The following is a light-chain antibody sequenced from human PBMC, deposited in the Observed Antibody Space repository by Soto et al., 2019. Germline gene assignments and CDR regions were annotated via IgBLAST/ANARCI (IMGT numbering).Light chain of an antibody. J-gene: IGKJ2*01. CDR3: KQYNQWPPYT. CDR1: QSVNSD. Sequence: IVMTQSPATLSVSPGERATLSCWASQSVNSDLAWYQQKPGQAPRLLIYGASTRATGIPARFSGSGSGTDFTLTISRLQSEVFAVYYCKQYNQWPPYTWGPASKV. V-gene: IGKV3-15*01. CDR2: GAS.